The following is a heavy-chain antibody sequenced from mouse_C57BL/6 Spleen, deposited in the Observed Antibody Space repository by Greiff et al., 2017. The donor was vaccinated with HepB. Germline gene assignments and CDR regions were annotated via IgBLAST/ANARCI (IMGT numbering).Heavy chain of an antibody. CDR2: IDPSDSYT. J-gene: IGHJ4*01. CDR3: ARNYDFYYAMDY. D-gene: IGHD2-4*01. Sequence: VQLQQPGAELVRPGTSVKLSCKASGYTFTSYWMHWVKQRPGQGLEWIGVIDPSDSYTNYNQKFKGKATLTVDTSSSTAYMQLSSLTSEDSAVYYCARNYDFYYAMDYWGQGTSVTVAS. CDR1: GYTFTSYW. V-gene: IGHV1-59*01.